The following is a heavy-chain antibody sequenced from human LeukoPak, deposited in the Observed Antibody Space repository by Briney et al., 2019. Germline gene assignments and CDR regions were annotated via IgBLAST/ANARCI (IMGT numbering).Heavy chain of an antibody. J-gene: IGHJ4*02. D-gene: IGHD1-26*01. CDR1: GGSISSSNW. V-gene: IGHV4-4*02. Sequence: SGTLSLTCAVSGGSISSSNWWSWVRQPPGKGLEWIGEVYHSGSTNYSPSLKSRVTISVDKSKNQFSLKLNSVTAADTAVYYCARHSGNYHFDYWGQGTLVTVSS. CDR3: ARHSGNYHFDY. CDR2: VYHSGST.